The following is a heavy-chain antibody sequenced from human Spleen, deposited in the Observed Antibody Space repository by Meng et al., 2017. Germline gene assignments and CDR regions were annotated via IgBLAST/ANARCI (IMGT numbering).Heavy chain of an antibody. CDR3: AKDRSYGFDY. J-gene: IGHJ4*02. V-gene: IGHV3-11*05. D-gene: IGHD5-18*01. CDR1: GFTFTDYA. Sequence: QIQLVESGGGVVQPGGSLRLSCATSGFTFTDYAMHWVRQAPGKGLEWVSYISGSGHDINYADSVKGRFTISRDKSKNTLYLQMNSLRAEDTAVYYCAKDRSYGFDYWGQGTLVTVSS. CDR2: ISGSGHDI.